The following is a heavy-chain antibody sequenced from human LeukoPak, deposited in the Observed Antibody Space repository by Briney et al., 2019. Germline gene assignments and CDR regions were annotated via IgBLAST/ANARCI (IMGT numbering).Heavy chain of an antibody. CDR1: GFTFCSYW. CDR2: INHNGNVN. CDR3: AKETYYYDSSGHRRAQFQH. J-gene: IGHJ1*01. V-gene: IGHV3-7*03. Sequence: GGSLRLSCAASGFTFCSYWMNWARQAPGKGLEWVASINHNGNVNYYVDSVKGRFTISRDNAKNSLYLQMSNLRAEDTAVYYCAKETYYYDSSGHRRAQFQHWGQGTLVTVSS. D-gene: IGHD3-22*01.